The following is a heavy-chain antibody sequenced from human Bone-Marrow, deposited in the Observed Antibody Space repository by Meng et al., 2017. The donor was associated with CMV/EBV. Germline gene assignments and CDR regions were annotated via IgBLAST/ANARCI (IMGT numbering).Heavy chain of an antibody. J-gene: IGHJ4*02. CDR1: GFTFSDYW. V-gene: IGHV3-74*01. D-gene: IGHD6-13*01. Sequence: GGSLRLSCTASGFTFSDYWMHWVRQTPGKGLLWVSRIKGDGSHTIYGDSVKGRFTISRDNAKNTLYLQMNTLRVEDTAVYYCVRDGHSWNFDDWGQGSLVTVSS. CDR2: IKGDGSHT. CDR3: VRDGHSWNFDD.